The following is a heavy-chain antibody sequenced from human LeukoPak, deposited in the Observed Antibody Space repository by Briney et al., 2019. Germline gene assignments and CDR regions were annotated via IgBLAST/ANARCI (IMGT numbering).Heavy chain of an antibody. D-gene: IGHD3-10*01. CDR1: GGSISNYY. CDR3: AREHMVRGVINR. Sequence: SETLSLTCTVSGGSISNYYWSWIRQPAGKRLEWLGRIYSSGSTNYNPTLESRVTVSVDTSKNQFSLKLSSVTAANTAVYYCAREHMVRGVINRWGQGALVTVSS. CDR2: IYSSGST. V-gene: IGHV4-4*07. J-gene: IGHJ4*02.